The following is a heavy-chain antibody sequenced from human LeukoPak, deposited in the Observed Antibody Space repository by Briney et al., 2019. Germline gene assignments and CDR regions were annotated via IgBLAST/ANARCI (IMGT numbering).Heavy chain of an antibody. CDR1: GGSISSSSYY. D-gene: IGHD3-22*01. CDR3: ARHYYDSSGYYYFDY. V-gene: IGHV4-39*01. CDR2: IYYSGST. Sequence: PSETLSLTCTVSGGSISSSSYYWGWIRQPPGKGLEWVGRIYYSGSTYYNPCLKSRVTISVDTSKNQCYLKLSAVTAADTAVYYCARHYYDSSGYYYFDYWGQGTLVTVSS. J-gene: IGHJ4*02.